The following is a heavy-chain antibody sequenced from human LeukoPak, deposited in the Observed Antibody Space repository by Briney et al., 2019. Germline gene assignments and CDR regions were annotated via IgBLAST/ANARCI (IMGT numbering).Heavy chain of an antibody. CDR2: IYYSGST. Sequence: PSETLSLTCTVSGGSISNYYWSWIRQPPGKGLEWIGYIYYSGSTDYNPSLKSRVTISVDTSKNQFSLKLSSVTAADTAVYYCARGFIAVAGHDAFDIWGQGTMVTVSS. CDR3: ARGFIAVAGHDAFDI. D-gene: IGHD6-19*01. CDR1: GGSISNYY. V-gene: IGHV4-59*12. J-gene: IGHJ3*02.